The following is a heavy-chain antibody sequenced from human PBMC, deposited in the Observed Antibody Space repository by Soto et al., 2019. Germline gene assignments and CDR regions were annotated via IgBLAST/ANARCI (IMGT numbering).Heavy chain of an antibody. V-gene: IGHV3-21*01. Sequence: EVQLVESGGGLVKPGGSLRLSCAASGFTFSSYSMNWVRQAPGKGLEWVSSISSSSSYIYYADSVKGRFTISRDNAKNSLYLQMNSLRAEDTAVYSCARGLVLRFLEWLSPVGYWGQGTLVTVSS. J-gene: IGHJ4*02. D-gene: IGHD3-3*01. CDR2: ISSSSSYI. CDR3: ARGLVLRFLEWLSPVGY. CDR1: GFTFSSYS.